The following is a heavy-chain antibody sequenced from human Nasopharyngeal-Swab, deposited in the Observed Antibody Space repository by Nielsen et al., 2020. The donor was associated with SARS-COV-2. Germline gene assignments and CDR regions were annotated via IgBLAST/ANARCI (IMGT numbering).Heavy chain of an antibody. D-gene: IGHD6-13*01. CDR3: ARDMSSSWYYYFGMDV. V-gene: IGHV3-9*01. CDR2: LSWNSDSI. CDR1: GFTFDDYA. J-gene: IGHJ6*02. Sequence: SLKISCAASGFTFDDYAMHWVRQVPGKGLEWVSGLSWNSDSIGYADSVKGRFTISRDNAKKSLYLQMNSLRPEDTALYYCARDMSSSWYYYFGMDVWGQGTTVTVSS.